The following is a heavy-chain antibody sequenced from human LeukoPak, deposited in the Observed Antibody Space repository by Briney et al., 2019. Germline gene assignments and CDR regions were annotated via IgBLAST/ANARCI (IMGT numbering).Heavy chain of an antibody. CDR3: AKWGYCSSTSCYAGRFDP. CDR1: GFTFSSYA. J-gene: IGHJ5*02. V-gene: IGHV3-23*01. D-gene: IGHD2-2*01. CDR2: IRGSGGST. Sequence: HPGGSLRLSCAASGFTFSSYAMTWVRQAPGKGLDWASAIRGSGGSTYYADSVKGRFTISRDNSKNTLYLQMNRLRAEDTAVYYCAKWGYCSSTSCYAGRFDPWGQGTLVTVSS.